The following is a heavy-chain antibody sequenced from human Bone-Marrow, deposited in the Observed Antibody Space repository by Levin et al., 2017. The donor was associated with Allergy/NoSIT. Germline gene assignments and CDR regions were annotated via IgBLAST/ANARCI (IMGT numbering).Heavy chain of an antibody. CDR2: IYSGGST. CDR1: GFTVSNNY. Sequence: PPGGSLRLSCAASGFTVSNNYMSWVRQAPGKGLEWVSVIYSGGSTYYPDSVKGRFTISRDNSKDTVYLQMNSLRAEDTAVYYWARPRIGELGTDYGTDVWGQGTTVTVSS. V-gene: IGHV3-53*01. CDR3: ARPRIGELGTDYGTDV. D-gene: IGHD3-10*01. J-gene: IGHJ6*02.